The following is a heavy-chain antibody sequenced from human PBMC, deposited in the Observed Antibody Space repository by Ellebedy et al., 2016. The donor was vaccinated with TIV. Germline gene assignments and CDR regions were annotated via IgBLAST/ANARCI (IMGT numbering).Heavy chain of an antibody. Sequence: PGGSLRLSCAASGFTFSGHGMHWVRQAPGKGLEWVAVIWYDGSNEYYAGSVKGRFTISRDNAQDTLFLQMNSLRAEDTAVYFCSRGWSTPDSWGQGTLVIVSS. J-gene: IGHJ4*02. CDR1: GFTFSGHG. D-gene: IGHD2-15*01. CDR2: IWYDGSNE. V-gene: IGHV3-33*01. CDR3: SRGWSTPDS.